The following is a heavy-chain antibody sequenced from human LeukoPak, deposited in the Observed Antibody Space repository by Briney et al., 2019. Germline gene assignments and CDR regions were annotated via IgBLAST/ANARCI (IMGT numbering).Heavy chain of an antibody. CDR1: GGSFSGYY. Sequence: ASETLSLTCAVYGGSFSGYYWSWIRQPPGKGLEWIGEINHSGSTNYNPSLKSRVTISVDTSKNQFSLKLSSVTAADTAVYYCARPEYSSRGAVGYWGQGTLVPVSS. CDR3: ARPEYSSRGAVGY. D-gene: IGHD6-6*01. J-gene: IGHJ4*02. V-gene: IGHV4-34*01. CDR2: INHSGST.